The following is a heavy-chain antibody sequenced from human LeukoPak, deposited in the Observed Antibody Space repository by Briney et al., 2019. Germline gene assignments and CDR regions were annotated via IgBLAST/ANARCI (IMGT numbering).Heavy chain of an antibody. D-gene: IGHD2-2*01. V-gene: IGHV4-59*01. CDR3: AREDIVVGASGFDY. CDR2: IYYSGST. J-gene: IGHJ4*02. Sequence: SETLSLTCTVSRGSISSYYWSWIRQPPGKGLEWIGYIYYSGSTNYNPSLKSRVTISVDTSKNQFSLKLSSVTAADTAVYYCAREDIVVGASGFDYWGQGTLVTVSS. CDR1: RGSISSYY.